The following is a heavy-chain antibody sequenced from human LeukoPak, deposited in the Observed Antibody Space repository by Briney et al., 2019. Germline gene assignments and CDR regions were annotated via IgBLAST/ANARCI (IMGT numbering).Heavy chain of an antibody. J-gene: IGHJ4*02. V-gene: IGHV1-46*01. Sequence: ASVKVSCKASGYTFTSYYMHWVRQAPGQGLEWMGIINPSGGSTSYAQKFQGRVTMTRDMSTSTVYMELSSLRSEDTAVYYCAREPLTTYYYGSGWDYWGQGTLVTVSS. D-gene: IGHD3-10*01. CDR2: INPSGGST. CDR1: GYTFTSYY. CDR3: AREPLTTYYYGSGWDY.